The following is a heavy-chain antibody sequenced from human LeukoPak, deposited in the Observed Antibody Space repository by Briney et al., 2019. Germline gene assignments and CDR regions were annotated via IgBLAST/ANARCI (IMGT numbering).Heavy chain of an antibody. CDR2: INPSVGST. J-gene: IGHJ4*02. Sequence: ASVKVSCKASGYTFSSYYMHWVRQAPGQGLEWMGIINPSVGSTSHAQRFQGRVTMTRDMSTSTVYMELSSLRSEDTAVCYCARELSSSSRLLDSWGQGTLVTVSS. CDR3: ARELSSSSRLLDS. CDR1: GYTFSSYY. V-gene: IGHV1-46*01. D-gene: IGHD6-6*01.